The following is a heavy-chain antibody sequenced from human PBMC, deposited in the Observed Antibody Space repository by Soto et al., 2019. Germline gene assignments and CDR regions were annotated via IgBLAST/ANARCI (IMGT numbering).Heavy chain of an antibody. D-gene: IGHD3-16*01. J-gene: IGHJ3*01. Sequence: QVHLVQSGAEVRKPGSSVKVSCKTSGGTFSTYTIDWVRQAPGQGLEWMGRIIPLFGTTKYAQNFQDRVTITGEESTSTTYMELSSLRAEDTAVYYCARRLDDRADEGFDVWGEGTAVTVSA. CDR1: GGTFSTYT. CDR3: ARRLDDRADEGFDV. V-gene: IGHV1-69*18. CDR2: IIPLFGTT.